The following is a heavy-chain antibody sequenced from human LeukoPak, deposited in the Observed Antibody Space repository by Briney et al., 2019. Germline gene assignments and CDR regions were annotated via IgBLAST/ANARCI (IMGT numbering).Heavy chain of an antibody. D-gene: IGHD3-22*01. CDR2: ISSSSDYV. J-gene: IGHJ3*02. CDR3: AKDRRNYYDSSGYLFSDAFDI. V-gene: IGHV3-21*01. Sequence: GGSLRLSCAASGVTFSSSTMNWVRRAPGKGLEWVSSISSSSDYVYYADSVKGRFTISRDNSKNTLYMQMNSLRAEDTAVYYCAKDRRNYYDSSGYLFSDAFDIWGQGTMVTVSS. CDR1: GVTFSSST.